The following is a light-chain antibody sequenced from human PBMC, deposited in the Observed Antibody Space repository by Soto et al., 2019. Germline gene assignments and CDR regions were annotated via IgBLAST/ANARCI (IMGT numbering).Light chain of an antibody. CDR3: QSYDSSLSGVL. CDR1: SSNVGAGYE. CDR2: GNS. J-gene: IGLJ2*01. Sequence: QSVLTQPPSVSGAPGQGVTISCTGNSSNVGAGYEVHWYQQVPGTAPKLLIYGNSNRPSGVPDRFSGSKSGTSASLAITGLQAEDEADYFCQSYDSSLSGVLFGGRTKLTVL. V-gene: IGLV1-40*01.